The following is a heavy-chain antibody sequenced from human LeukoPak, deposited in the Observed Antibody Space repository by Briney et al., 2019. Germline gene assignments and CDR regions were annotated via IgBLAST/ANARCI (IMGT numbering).Heavy chain of an antibody. D-gene: IGHD1-26*01. CDR2: IIPIFGTA. J-gene: IGHJ6*03. Sequence: SVRVSCKASGGTFSSYAISWVRQAPGQGLEWMGGIIPIFGTANYAQKFQGRVTITADESTSTAYMELSSLRSEDTAVYYCARMPRGYGSYYDDYYYMDVWGKGTTVTVSS. CDR1: GGTFSSYA. V-gene: IGHV1-69*13. CDR3: ARMPRGYGSYYDDYYYMDV.